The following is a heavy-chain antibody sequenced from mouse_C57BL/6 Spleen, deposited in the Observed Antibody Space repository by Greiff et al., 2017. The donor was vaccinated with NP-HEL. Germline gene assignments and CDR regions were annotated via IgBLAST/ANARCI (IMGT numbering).Heavy chain of an antibody. Sequence: EVKVVESEGGLVQPGSSMKLSCTASGFTFSDYYMAWVRQVPEKGLEWVANINYDGSSTYYLDSLKSRFIISRDNAKNILYLQMSSLKSEDTATYYCARGGDGYYYYYAMDYWGQGTSVTVSS. V-gene: IGHV5-16*01. J-gene: IGHJ4*01. D-gene: IGHD2-3*01. CDR1: GFTFSDYY. CDR3: ARGGDGYYYYYAMDY. CDR2: INYDGSST.